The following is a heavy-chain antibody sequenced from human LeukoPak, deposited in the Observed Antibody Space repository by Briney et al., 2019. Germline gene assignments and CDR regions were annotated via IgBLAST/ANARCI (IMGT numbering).Heavy chain of an antibody. V-gene: IGHV1-69*13. CDR1: GGTFSSYA. D-gene: IGHD3-10*01. CDR3: ARDSEVRRNLWHY. Sequence: SVKVSCKASGGTFSSYALSWVRQAPGQGLEWMGGIIPIFGAPNCAQRFRGRVTITADESTSTVYMELRSLRFEDTAVYYCARDSEVRRNLWHYWGQGTLVTVSS. J-gene: IGHJ4*02. CDR2: IIPIFGAP.